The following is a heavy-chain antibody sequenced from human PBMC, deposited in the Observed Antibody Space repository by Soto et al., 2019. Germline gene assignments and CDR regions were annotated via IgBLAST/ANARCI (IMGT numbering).Heavy chain of an antibody. CDR3: ARPSSGDSSGYYYWFDP. J-gene: IGHJ5*02. CDR1: GGSISSSSYY. D-gene: IGHD3-22*01. CDR2: IYYSGST. Sequence: SETLSLTCTVSGGSISSSSYYWGWIRQPPGKGLEWIGSIYYSGSTYYNPSLKRRVTISVDTSKNQFSRKLSSVTAADTAVYYCARPSSGDSSGYYYWFDPWGQGTLVTVSS. V-gene: IGHV4-39*01.